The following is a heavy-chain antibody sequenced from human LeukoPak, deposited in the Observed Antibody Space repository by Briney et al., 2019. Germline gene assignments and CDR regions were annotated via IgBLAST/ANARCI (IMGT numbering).Heavy chain of an antibody. Sequence: PGGSLRLSCAASGFTFSDHYMDWVRQAPGKGLEWVSSISSSSSYIYYVDSVEGRFTISRDNAKNSLYLQMSSLRAEDTAVYYCARTQSIGYDSSGYYLDYWGQGTLVTVSS. J-gene: IGHJ4*02. V-gene: IGHV3-21*01. D-gene: IGHD3-22*01. CDR1: GFTFSDHY. CDR2: ISSSSSYI. CDR3: ARTQSIGYDSSGYYLDY.